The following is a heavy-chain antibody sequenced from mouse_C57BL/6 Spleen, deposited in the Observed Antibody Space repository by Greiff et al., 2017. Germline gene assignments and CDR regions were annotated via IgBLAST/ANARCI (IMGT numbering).Heavy chain of an antibody. J-gene: IGHJ4*01. V-gene: IGHV1-64*01. CDR2: INPNSGST. Sequence: QVQLQQPGAELVKPGASVTLSCKASGYTFTSYWMHWVKQRPGQGLEWIGMINPNSGSTNYNEKFKSKATLTVDKSSSRAYMQLSSLTSEDSAVYDCARGNYDGYLHAMDYWGQGTSVTVSS. D-gene: IGHD2-3*01. CDR3: ARGNYDGYLHAMDY. CDR1: GYTFTSYW.